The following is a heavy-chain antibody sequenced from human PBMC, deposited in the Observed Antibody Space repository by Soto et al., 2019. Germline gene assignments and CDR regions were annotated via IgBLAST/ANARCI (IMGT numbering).Heavy chain of an antibody. V-gene: IGHV1-69*02. D-gene: IGHD2-21*02. CDR3: ARDDGLDYCGGDCYS. J-gene: IGHJ4*02. CDR1: GGTFSSYT. CDR2: IIPILGIA. Sequence: QVQLVQSGAEVKKPGSSVKVSCKASGGTFSSYTISWVRQAPGQGLEWMGRIIPILGIANYAQKFQGRVTITADKSTSTAYMELSSLRSEDTAVYYCARDDGLDYCGGDCYSWGQGTLVTVSS.